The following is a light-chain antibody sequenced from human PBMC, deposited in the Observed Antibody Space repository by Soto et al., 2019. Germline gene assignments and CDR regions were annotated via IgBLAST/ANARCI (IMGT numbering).Light chain of an antibody. CDR2: LGY. J-gene: IGKJ2*01. V-gene: IGKV2-28*01. Sequence: DLVMTQSPLSLPVTPGEPASISCRSSQSLLHSNGYNYLDWYLQKPGQSPQLLIYLGYNRASGVSYRFKSNGSCTNSTTKISRVEAEDVGVYYCLQDLQTPRTFGQGIKLEI. CDR3: LQDLQTPRT. CDR1: QSLLHSNGYNY.